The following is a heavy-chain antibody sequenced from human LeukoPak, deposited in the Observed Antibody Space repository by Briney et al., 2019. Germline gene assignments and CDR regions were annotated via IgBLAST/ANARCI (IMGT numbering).Heavy chain of an antibody. CDR2: IKQDGSEK. V-gene: IGHV3-7*01. CDR3: ARGGTARYDFWSGYYPRFDY. CDR1: GFTFSSYW. Sequence: GGSLRLSCAASGFTFSSYWMSWVRQAPGKGLEWVANIKQDGSEKYYVDSVKGRFTISRDNAKNSLYLQMNSLRAEDTAVYYCARGGTARYDFWSGYYPRFDYWGREPWSPSPQ. D-gene: IGHD3-3*01. J-gene: IGHJ4*02.